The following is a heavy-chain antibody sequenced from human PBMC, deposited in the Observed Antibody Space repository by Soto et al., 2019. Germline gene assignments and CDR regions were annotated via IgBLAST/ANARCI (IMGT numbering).Heavy chain of an antibody. D-gene: IGHD2-15*01. CDR3: AKDKLNSSFEHSFDY. CDR1: GFTFDNYG. Sequence: EVQLVESGGGFVQPGRSLRLSCTSSGFTFDNYGMHWVRQAPGKGLEWVSGISWSRGTIDYADSVRGRFTISRDNAKNTLYLQLDILRPEDTDLYYCAKDKLNSSFEHSFDYWGRGTLVTVSS. J-gene: IGHJ4*02. CDR2: ISWSRGTI. V-gene: IGHV3-9*01.